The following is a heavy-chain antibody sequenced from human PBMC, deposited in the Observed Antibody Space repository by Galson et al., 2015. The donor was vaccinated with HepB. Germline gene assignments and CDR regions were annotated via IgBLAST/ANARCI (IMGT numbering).Heavy chain of an antibody. CDR3: VSGRGFWSGYSQDY. CDR2: IYSDGSI. CDR1: GVTVSNNY. D-gene: IGHD3-3*01. V-gene: IGHV3-66*02. J-gene: IGHJ4*02. Sequence: LRLSCAASGVTVSNNYMSWVRQAPGMGLEWVSVIYSDGSIYYIDSVKGRFTISRDNSKNTLYLQMNSLRAEDTAVYYCVSGRGFWSGYSQDYWGQGTLVTVSS.